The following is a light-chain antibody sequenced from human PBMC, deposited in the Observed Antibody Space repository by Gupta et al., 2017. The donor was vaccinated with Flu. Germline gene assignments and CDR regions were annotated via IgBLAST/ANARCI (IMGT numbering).Light chain of an antibody. CDR1: SSDIGGFNL. CDR2: EAY. V-gene: IGLV2-23*01. Sequence: QSALTQPASVSGSPGQPITIPCTGTSSDIGGFNLVSWYHLHPDKAPKLLIFEAYKRPSGVSNRFSGSKSGNTASLTISGLQAEDEADYYCCSYAGSSTLIFGGGTKLTVL. J-gene: IGLJ2*01. CDR3: CSYAGSSTLI.